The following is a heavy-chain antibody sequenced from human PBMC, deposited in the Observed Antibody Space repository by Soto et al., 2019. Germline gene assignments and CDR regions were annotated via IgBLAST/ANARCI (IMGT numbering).Heavy chain of an antibody. D-gene: IGHD3-22*01. CDR1: GGSISSSSYY. V-gene: IGHV4-39*01. CDR2: IYYSGST. J-gene: IGHJ5*02. CDR3: AGGFFGYYDSSGPTNHNWFDP. Sequence: PSETLSLTCTVSGGSISSSSYYWGWIRQPPGKGLEWIGSIYYSGSTYYNPSLKSRVTISVDTSKNQFSLKLSSVTAADTAVYYCAGGFFGYYDSSGPTNHNWFDPWGQGTLVTVSS.